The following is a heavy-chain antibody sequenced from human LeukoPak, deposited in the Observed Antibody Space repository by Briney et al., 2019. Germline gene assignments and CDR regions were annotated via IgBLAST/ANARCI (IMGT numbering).Heavy chain of an antibody. CDR3: ARGWYSKFDY. Sequence: GGSLRLTCAASGFTFSSYGMHWVRQAPGKGLEWVAVISYDGSNKYYADSVKGRFTISRDNSKNTLYLQMNSLRAEDTAVYYCARGWYSKFDYWGQGTLVTVSS. CDR2: ISYDGSNK. J-gene: IGHJ4*02. CDR1: GFTFSSYG. V-gene: IGHV3-30*03. D-gene: IGHD6-13*01.